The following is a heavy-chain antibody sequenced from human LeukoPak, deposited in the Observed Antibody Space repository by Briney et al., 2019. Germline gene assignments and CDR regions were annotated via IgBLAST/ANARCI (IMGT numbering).Heavy chain of an antibody. Sequence: PSETLSLTCTVSGRIISSYYWTWIRQSAGKGLEWIGRINTSGSTNYNPSLRSRVTMSVNTSKNQFSLNLTSVTAADTAVYSCAREGGDPRWLDPWGQGTLVTVSS. CDR3: AREGGDPRWLDP. D-gene: IGHD6-25*01. J-gene: IGHJ5*02. V-gene: IGHV4-4*07. CDR2: INTSGST. CDR1: GRIISSYY.